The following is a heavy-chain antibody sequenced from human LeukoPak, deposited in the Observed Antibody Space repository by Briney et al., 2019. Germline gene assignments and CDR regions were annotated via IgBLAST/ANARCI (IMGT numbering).Heavy chain of an antibody. V-gene: IGHV3-23*01. J-gene: IGHJ4*02. CDR3: AKDWELPFDY. CDR2: ISGSGGST. Sequence: GGSLRLSCAVSGFTISSYAMSWVRQAPGKGLEWVSAISGSGGSTYYADSVKGRFTISRDNSKNTLYLQMNSLRAEDTAVYYCAKDWELPFDYWGQGTLVTVSS. D-gene: IGHD1-26*01. CDR1: GFTISSYA.